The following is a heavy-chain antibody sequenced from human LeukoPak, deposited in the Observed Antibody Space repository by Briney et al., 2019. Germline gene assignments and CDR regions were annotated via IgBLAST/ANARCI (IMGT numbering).Heavy chain of an antibody. CDR2: IIPIFGTA. J-gene: IGHJ6*02. D-gene: IGHD3-10*01. V-gene: IGHV1-69*01. Sequence: ASVKVSCTASGGTFSSYAISWVRQAPGQGLEWMGGIIPIFGTANYAQKFQGRVTITADESTSTAYMELSSLRSEDTAVYYCARERSGILGYYYYGMDVWGQGTTVTVSS. CDR3: ARERSGILGYYYYGMDV. CDR1: GGTFSSYA.